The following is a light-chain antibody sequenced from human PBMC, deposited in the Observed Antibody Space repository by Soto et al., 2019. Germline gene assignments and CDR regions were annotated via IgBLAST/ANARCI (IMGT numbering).Light chain of an antibody. CDR1: SSNIGADYD. V-gene: IGLV1-40*01. CDR3: QSYDSSLSGYV. CDR2: GNS. Sequence: QSVLTQPPSVSGAPGQRVTISCTGSSSNIGADYDVHWYQQLPGTAPRLLIYGNSNRPSGVPDRFSGSKSGTSASLAITGLQAEYEADYYCQSYDSSLSGYVFGIGTKLTVL. J-gene: IGLJ1*01.